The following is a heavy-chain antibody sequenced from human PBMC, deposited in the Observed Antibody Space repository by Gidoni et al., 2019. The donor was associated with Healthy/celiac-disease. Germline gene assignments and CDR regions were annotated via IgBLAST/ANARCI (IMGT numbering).Heavy chain of an antibody. D-gene: IGHD4-17*01. CDR1: GFTFSSYW. CDR2: INSDGSST. Sequence: EVLLVESGGCLVQPGGSLTLSCDASGFTFSSYWMHWVRQAPGKGLVWVPRINSDGSSTSYADSVKGRFTISSDNAKNTLYLQMTSLRAEDTAVYYCARDSTVTYAFDIWGQGTMVTVSS. V-gene: IGHV3-74*01. CDR3: ARDSTVTYAFDI. J-gene: IGHJ3*02.